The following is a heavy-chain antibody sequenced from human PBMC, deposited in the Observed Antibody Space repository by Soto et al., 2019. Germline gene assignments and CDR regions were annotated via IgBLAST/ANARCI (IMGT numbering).Heavy chain of an antibody. CDR1: GGTFSSYA. J-gene: IGHJ5*02. D-gene: IGHD3-22*01. Sequence: SVKVSCKASGGTFSSYAISWVRQAPGQGLEWMGGIIPIFGTANYAQKFQGRVTITADESTSTAYMELSSLRSEDTAVYYCASEGYYDSSGYYRYNWFDPWGQGTLVTVSS. CDR3: ASEGYYDSSGYYRYNWFDP. CDR2: IIPIFGTA. V-gene: IGHV1-69*13.